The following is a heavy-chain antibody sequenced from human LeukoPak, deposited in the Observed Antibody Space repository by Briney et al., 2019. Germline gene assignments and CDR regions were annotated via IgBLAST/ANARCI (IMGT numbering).Heavy chain of an antibody. Sequence: ASVKVSCKASVYTFTDYFIHWMRQAPGQGLEWMGWMNPNSGGTKYAEKFQGRVTMSRDTSISTAYMELSRLRSDDTAVYYCTKVGFNAWGQGTLVTVSS. CDR3: TKVGFNA. V-gene: IGHV1-2*02. CDR2: MNPNSGGT. CDR1: VYTFTDYF. J-gene: IGHJ5*02.